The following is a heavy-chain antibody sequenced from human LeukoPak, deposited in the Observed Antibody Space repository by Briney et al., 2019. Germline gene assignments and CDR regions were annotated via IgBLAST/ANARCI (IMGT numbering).Heavy chain of an antibody. D-gene: IGHD3-10*01. CDR1: GFTSSIYE. Sequence: PGRSLRLSCAASGFTSSIYEMNWVRQAPGKGLEWISYNRNSGPTIYYADSVKGRFTISRHNAKNSVYLQMNSLRAEDTAVYYCLLLSLTPGWGQGTLVTVSS. CDR3: LLLSLTPG. V-gene: IGHV3-48*03. J-gene: IGHJ4*02. CDR2: NRNSGPTI.